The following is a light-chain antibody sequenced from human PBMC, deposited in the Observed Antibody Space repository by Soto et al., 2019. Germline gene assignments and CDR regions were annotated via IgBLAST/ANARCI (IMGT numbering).Light chain of an antibody. V-gene: IGLV2-14*01. CDR2: DVS. J-gene: IGLJ2*01. CDR3: SSYTGSSTLV. Sequence: QSVLTQPASVSGSPGQSITISCTGTSSDVGGYNYVSWYQQYPGKAPKLMTYDVSNRPSGVSNRFSGSKSGNTASLTISGLQAEDEADYYCSSYTGSSTLVFGGGTKLTVL. CDR1: SSDVGGYNY.